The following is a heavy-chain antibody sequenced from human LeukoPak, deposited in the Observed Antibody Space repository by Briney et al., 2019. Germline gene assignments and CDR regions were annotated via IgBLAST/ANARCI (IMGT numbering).Heavy chain of an antibody. CDR3: ARVVRGVVTSNWFDP. CDR1: VDSLNTYY. D-gene: IGHD2-21*02. Sequence: PSETLSLPCTVSVDSLNTYYWTWIRQTPGKELEWIGFVASSGTSNYTPSLKSRVSISIDTSKNQFSLALTSVTPADTAGYYCARVVRGVVTSNWFDPWGQGTLVTVSS. CDR2: VASSGTS. V-gene: IGHV4-59*01. J-gene: IGHJ5*02.